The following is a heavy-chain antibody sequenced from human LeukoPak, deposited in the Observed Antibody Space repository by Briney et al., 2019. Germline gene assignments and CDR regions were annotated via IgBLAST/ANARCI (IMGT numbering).Heavy chain of an antibody. D-gene: IGHD3-22*01. J-gene: IGHJ4*02. V-gene: IGHV3-21*01. Sequence: PGGSLRLSCAASGFTFSSYSMNWVRQAPGKGLEWVSSISSSSSYIYYADSVKGRFTISRDNAKNSLYLQMNSLRAEDTAVYYCARDYYDTSGYYSGDYWGQGTLVTVSS. CDR3: ARDYYDTSGYYSGDY. CDR1: GFTFSSYS. CDR2: ISSSSSYI.